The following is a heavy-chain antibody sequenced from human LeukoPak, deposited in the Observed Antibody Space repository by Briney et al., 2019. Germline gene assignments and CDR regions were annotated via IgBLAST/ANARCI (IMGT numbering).Heavy chain of an antibody. CDR3: ARWGLGETFEY. Sequence: GSLRLSCAASGFTFSSYSMNWVRQAPGKGLEWIGSIYHSGSTYYNPSLKSRVTISVDTSKNQFSLKLSSVTAADTAVYYCARWGLGETFEYWGQGTLVTVSS. V-gene: IGHV4-38-2*01. CDR2: IYHSGST. D-gene: IGHD3-16*01. CDR1: GFTFSSYS. J-gene: IGHJ4*02.